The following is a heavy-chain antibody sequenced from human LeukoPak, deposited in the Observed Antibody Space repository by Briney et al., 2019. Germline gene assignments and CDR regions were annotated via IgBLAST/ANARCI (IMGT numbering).Heavy chain of an antibody. D-gene: IGHD2-21*02. V-gene: IGHV1-2*06. CDR2: INPNSGGT. CDR1: GYTFTGYY. Sequence: ASVKVSCKASGYTFTGYYMHWVRQAPGQGLEWMGRINPNSGGTNYAQKFQGRVTMTMDTSISTAYMELSRLRSDDTAVYYCASSYCGGDCWGGTFDYWGQGTLVTVSS. CDR3: ASSYCGGDCWGGTFDY. J-gene: IGHJ4*02.